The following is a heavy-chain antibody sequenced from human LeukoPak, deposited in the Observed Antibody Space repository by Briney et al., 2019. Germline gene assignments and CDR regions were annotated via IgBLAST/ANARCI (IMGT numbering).Heavy chain of an antibody. CDR3: ARGRRYGSGSYYPWFDP. V-gene: IGHV3-66*02. CDR2: IYSGGST. D-gene: IGHD3-10*01. CDR1: GFTVSSNY. Sequence: GGSLRLSCAASGFTVSSNYMSWVRQAPGKGLEWVSVIYSGGSTYYADSVKGRFTISRDNCKNTLYLQMNSLRAEDTAVYYCARGRRYGSGSYYPWFDPWGQGTLVTVSS. J-gene: IGHJ5*02.